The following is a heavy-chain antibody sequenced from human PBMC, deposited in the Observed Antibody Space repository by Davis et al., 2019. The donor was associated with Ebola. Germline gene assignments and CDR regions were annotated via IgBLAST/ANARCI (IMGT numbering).Heavy chain of an antibody. Sequence: PGGSLRLSCAASGFTFDDYAMSWVRQAPGKGLEWVGFIRSKAYGGTTEYAASVKGRFTISRDDSKSIAYLQMNSLKTEDTAVYYCTRDSRLGGSFLFDYWGQGTLVTVSS. CDR1: GFTFDDYA. V-gene: IGHV3-49*04. D-gene: IGHD1-26*01. J-gene: IGHJ4*02. CDR3: TRDSRLGGSFLFDY. CDR2: IRSKAYGGTT.